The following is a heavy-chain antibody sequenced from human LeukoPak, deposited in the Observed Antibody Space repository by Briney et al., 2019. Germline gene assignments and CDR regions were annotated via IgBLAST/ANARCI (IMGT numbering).Heavy chain of an antibody. J-gene: IGHJ3*02. CDR2: IIPIFGTA. D-gene: IGHD4-23*01. CDR1: GGTFSSYA. Sequence: EASVNVSCKASGGTFSSYAISWVRQAPGQGLEWMGGIIPIFGTANYAQKFQGRVTMTEDTSTDTAYMELSSLRSEDTAVYYCATDHAYGGNSAAFDIWGQGTMVTVSS. CDR3: ATDHAYGGNSAAFDI. V-gene: IGHV1-69*06.